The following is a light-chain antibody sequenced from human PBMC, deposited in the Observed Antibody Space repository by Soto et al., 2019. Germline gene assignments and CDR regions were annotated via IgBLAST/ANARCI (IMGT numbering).Light chain of an antibody. V-gene: IGKV3-11*01. CDR3: QRGDT. Sequence: EIVLTRSPATLSLSPGERATLSCRASQSVSSNLAWYQQKPGQAPRLLIYDASNRATGIPARFSGSGSGTDFTLTISSLEPEDFAVYYCQRGDTFGQGTRWRL. J-gene: IGKJ5*01. CDR2: DAS. CDR1: QSVSSN.